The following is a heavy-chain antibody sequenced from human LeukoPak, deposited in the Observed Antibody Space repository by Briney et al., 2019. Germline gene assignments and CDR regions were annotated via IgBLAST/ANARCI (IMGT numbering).Heavy chain of an antibody. CDR3: ARESIVGATTLDY. D-gene: IGHD1-26*01. CDR2: INPNSGGT. Sequence: ASVKVSCKASGYTFTGQYMHWVRQAPGQGLEWMGWINPNSGGTNYAQKFQGRVTMTRDTSISAAYMELSRLRSDDTAVYYCARESIVGATTLDYWGQGTLVTVSS. V-gene: IGHV1-2*02. CDR1: GYTFTGQY. J-gene: IGHJ4*02.